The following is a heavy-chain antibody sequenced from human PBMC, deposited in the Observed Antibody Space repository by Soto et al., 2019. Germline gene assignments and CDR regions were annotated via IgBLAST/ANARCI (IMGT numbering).Heavy chain of an antibody. CDR1: GGTFSSYA. V-gene: IGHV1-69*01. D-gene: IGHD2-2*01. CDR3: ARNHGSLVPAATGGYFYYGLDV. CDR2: IIPRFGTA. J-gene: IGHJ6*02. Sequence: QVQLVQSGAEVKKPGSSVKVSCKASGGTFSSYALSWVRQAPGQGLEWMGGIIPRFGTANYAQKLQGRVTITADESTSTGYMELSSLRSDDTAVYYCARNHGSLVPAATGGYFYYGLDVWGQGTTVIVSS.